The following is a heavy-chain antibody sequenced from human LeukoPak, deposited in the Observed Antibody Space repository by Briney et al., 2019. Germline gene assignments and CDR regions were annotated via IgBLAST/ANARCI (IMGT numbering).Heavy chain of an antibody. CDR3: AILLAVPIFDY. CDR2: ISYDGSNK. D-gene: IGHD3-3*02. Sequence: GGSLRLSCAASGFTFSSYGMHWVRQAPGKGLEWVAVISYDGSNKYYADSVKGRFTISRDNSKNTLYLQMNSLRAEDTAVYYCAILLAVPIFDYWGQGTLVTVSP. J-gene: IGHJ4*02. CDR1: GFTFSSYG. V-gene: IGHV3-30*03.